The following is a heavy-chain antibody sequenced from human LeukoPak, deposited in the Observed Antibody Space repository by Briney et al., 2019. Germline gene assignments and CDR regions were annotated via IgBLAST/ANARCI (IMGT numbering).Heavy chain of an antibody. CDR3: ARDFWSGYFDY. V-gene: IGHV4-39*02. CDR2: IYYSGST. J-gene: IGHJ4*02. Sequence: KPSETLSLTCTVSGGSISSSSYYWGWIRQPPGKGLERIGSIYYSGSTYYNPSLKSRVTISIDTSKNQFSLKLSSVTAADTAVYYCARDFWSGYFDYWGQGTLVTVSS. CDR1: GGSISSSSYY. D-gene: IGHD3-3*01.